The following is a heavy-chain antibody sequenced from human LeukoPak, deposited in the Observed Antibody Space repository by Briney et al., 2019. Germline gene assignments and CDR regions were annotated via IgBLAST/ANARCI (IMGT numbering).Heavy chain of an antibody. Sequence: SVKVSCKASGGTFSGYAINWVRQASGQGLEWMGGIIPIFGTANYAQKFQGRVTITADKSTSTAYMELSSLRSEDTAVYYCARGRITMVRGVHYYYYMDVWGKGTTVTVSS. D-gene: IGHD3-10*01. CDR1: GGTFSGYA. CDR3: ARGRITMVRGVHYYYYMDV. J-gene: IGHJ6*03. CDR2: IIPIFGTA. V-gene: IGHV1-69*06.